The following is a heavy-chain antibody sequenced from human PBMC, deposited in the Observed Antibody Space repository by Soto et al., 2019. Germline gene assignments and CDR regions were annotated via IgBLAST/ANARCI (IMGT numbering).Heavy chain of an antibody. CDR1: GFTFSSYG. J-gene: IGHJ6*02. V-gene: IGHV3-30*18. CDR3: AKGAEDGGNSNVWYYYYGMDV. Sequence: GGSLRLSCAASGFTFSSYGMHWVRQAPGKGLEWVAVISYDGSNKYYADSVKGRFTISRDNSKNTLYLQMNSLRAEDTAVYYCAKGAEDGGNSNVWYYYYGMDVWGQGTTVTVSS. CDR2: ISYDGSNK. D-gene: IGHD2-21*02.